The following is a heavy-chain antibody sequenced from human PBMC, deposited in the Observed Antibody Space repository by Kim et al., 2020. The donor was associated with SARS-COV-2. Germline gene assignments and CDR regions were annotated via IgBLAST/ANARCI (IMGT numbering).Heavy chain of an antibody. CDR3: ARSDTKRVAVALDL. D-gene: IGHD6-19*01. V-gene: IGHV3-30*01. Sequence: ADSVKGRFTISRDNSKNPLYLQMNSLRAEDTAVYYCARSDTKRVAVALDLWGRGTLVTVSS. J-gene: IGHJ2*01.